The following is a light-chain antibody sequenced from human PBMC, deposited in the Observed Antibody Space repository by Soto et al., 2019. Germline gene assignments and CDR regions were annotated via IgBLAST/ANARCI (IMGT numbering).Light chain of an antibody. Sequence: DIQLTQSPSFLSASVGDRVTITCRASQDISSSLAWYQQKPGKAPKLLIYAASTLQSGVPSRFSGSGSGTEFTLTISSLQPEDFATYYCQQLNTYPRFTFGPGTKVDVK. CDR3: QQLNTYPRFT. CDR1: QDISSS. V-gene: IGKV1-9*01. J-gene: IGKJ3*01. CDR2: AAS.